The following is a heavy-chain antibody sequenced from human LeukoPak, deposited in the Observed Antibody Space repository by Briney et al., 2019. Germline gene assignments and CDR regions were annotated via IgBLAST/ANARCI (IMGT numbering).Heavy chain of an antibody. CDR1: GYTFTSYG. J-gene: IGHJ5*02. CDR2: ISAYNGNT. D-gene: IGHD3-10*01. V-gene: IGHV1-18*01. CDR3: ATSIGFGELLGFDP. Sequence: ASVKVSCKASGYTFTSYGISWVRQAPGQGLEWMGWISAYNGNTNYAQKLQGRVTMTTDTSTSTAYMELRSLRSDDTAVYYCATSIGFGELLGFDPWGQGTLVTVSS.